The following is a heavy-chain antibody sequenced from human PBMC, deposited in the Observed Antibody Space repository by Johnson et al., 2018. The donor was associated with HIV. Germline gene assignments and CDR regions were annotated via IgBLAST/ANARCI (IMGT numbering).Heavy chain of an antibody. V-gene: IGHV3-33*01. CDR1: GFTFSGYG. D-gene: IGHD1-14*01. Sequence: QVQLVESGGGVVQPGRSLRLSCAASGFTFSGYGMHWVRQAPGKGLEWVALIWYDGSNKYYADSVKGRFTISRDNSKNTLYLQMNSLRAEDTAVYYCARGWSGAFDIWGQGTMVTVSS. CDR3: ARGWSGAFDI. CDR2: IWYDGSNK. J-gene: IGHJ3*02.